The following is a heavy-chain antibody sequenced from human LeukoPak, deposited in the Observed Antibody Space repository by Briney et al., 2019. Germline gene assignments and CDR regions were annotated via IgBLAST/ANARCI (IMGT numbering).Heavy chain of an antibody. CDR2: IKQDGSEK. Sequence: GGSLRLSCAASGFTFSSYWMSWVRQAPGKGLEWVANIKQDGSEKYYVDSVKGRLTISRDNAKNSLYLQMNSLRAEDTAVYYCARVVNDGGNSFDYWGQGTLVTVSS. D-gene: IGHD4-23*01. J-gene: IGHJ4*02. V-gene: IGHV3-7*01. CDR3: ARVVNDGGNSFDY. CDR1: GFTFSSYW.